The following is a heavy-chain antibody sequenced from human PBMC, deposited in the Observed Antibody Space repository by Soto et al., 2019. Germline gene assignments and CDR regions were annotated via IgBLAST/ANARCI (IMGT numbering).Heavy chain of an antibody. J-gene: IGHJ4*02. CDR1: GYTFTSYG. CDR2: ISAYNGNT. V-gene: IGHV1-18*01. Sequence: QVQLVQSGAEVKKPGASVKVTCKASGYTFTSYGISWVRQAPGQALEWRGWISAYNGNTNYAQKLPGRVTMTTDTSTSSDYVELRSSRSHATAVYYCESCSTVGGLAYWGQGTLVTVSS. CDR3: ESCSTVGGLAY. D-gene: IGHD3-16*01.